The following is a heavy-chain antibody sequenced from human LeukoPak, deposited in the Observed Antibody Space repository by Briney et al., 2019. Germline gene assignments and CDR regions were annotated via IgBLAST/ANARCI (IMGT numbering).Heavy chain of an antibody. CDR3: ARGNILELHAFDI. D-gene: IGHD3-3*01. Sequence: AASVKVSCKASGYTFTGYHMHWVRQAPGQGLEWMGWINPNSGGTNYAQKFQGRVTMTRDTSISAAYMELSRLRSDDTAVYYCARGNILELHAFDIWGQGTMVTVSS. CDR1: GYTFTGYH. V-gene: IGHV1-2*02. J-gene: IGHJ3*02. CDR2: INPNSGGT.